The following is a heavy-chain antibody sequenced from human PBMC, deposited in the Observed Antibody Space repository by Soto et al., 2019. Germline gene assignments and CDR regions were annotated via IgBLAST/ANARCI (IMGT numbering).Heavy chain of an antibody. J-gene: IGHJ3*02. V-gene: IGHV5-51*01. CDR3: ARPHYYDISGYYWFAFDI. CDR2: IYPGDSDN. Sequence: PGESPKTSCKGSGYSFTRYWIGWVRQMPGKGLEWMGIIYPGDSDNRYSPSFQGQVTISADKSISTAYLQWSSLKASDTAMYYCARPHYYDISGYYWFAFDIWGQGTMVTVSS. D-gene: IGHD3-22*01. CDR1: GYSFTRYW.